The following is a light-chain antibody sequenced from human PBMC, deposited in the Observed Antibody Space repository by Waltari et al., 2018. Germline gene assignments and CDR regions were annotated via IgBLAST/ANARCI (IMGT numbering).Light chain of an antibody. CDR3: CSFAGYGIYV. J-gene: IGLJ1*01. CDR2: EIS. Sequence: QSALTQPASVSGSPGQSITISCTAVNSNVDILHLFSWYQHHTGRNPRLLIYEISHRPSGISNRFSGSKSGNTASLTISGLQPEDEADYFCCSFAGYGIYVFGSGTQVSVL. V-gene: IGLV2-23*02. CDR1: NSNVDILHL.